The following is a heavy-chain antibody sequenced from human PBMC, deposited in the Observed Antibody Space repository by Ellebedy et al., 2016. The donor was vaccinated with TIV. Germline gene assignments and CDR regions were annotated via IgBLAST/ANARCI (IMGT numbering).Heavy chain of an antibody. J-gene: IGHJ4*02. V-gene: IGHV3-7*01. Sequence: GESLKISCAASGFTFSTYWMSWVRQTPGKGLEWVANIKQAGNEEYYVDSVNGRFTISRDNAKNALYLQMNSLRAEDTAMYYCARVRAYSSGYVYYFDYWGQGTLVTVSS. CDR1: GFTFSTYW. CDR2: IKQAGNEE. D-gene: IGHD5-18*01. CDR3: ARVRAYSSGYVYYFDY.